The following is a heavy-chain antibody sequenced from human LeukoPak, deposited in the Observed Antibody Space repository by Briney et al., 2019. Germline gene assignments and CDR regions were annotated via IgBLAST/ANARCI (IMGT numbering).Heavy chain of an antibody. D-gene: IGHD2/OR15-2a*01. V-gene: IGHV4-59*01. Sequence: PETLSLTCTVSGGSLSTYYWSWIWQPPGHGLESFGDIYYSGSTNYPTSIKRRVTISVDTSMNQFPLKLSSVVAADTAVYYCARDTSYLDYWGQGTLVTVSS. J-gene: IGHJ4*02. CDR2: IYYSGST. CDR1: GGSLSTYY. CDR3: ARDTSYLDY.